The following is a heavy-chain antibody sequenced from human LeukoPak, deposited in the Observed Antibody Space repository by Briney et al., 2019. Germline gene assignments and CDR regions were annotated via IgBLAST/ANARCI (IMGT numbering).Heavy chain of an antibody. V-gene: IGHV3-53*01. CDR2: IYSGGAI. CDR1: GFAVGSNY. D-gene: IGHD1-1*01. Sequence: GGSLRLSCVASGFAVGSNYMSWVRQAPGKGLEWVSLIYSGGAIRYADSVRGRFTISRDNSKNTVYLQMNSLRAEDTVDYYCAKRSTGYYFDSWGQGTLVTVSS. J-gene: IGHJ4*02. CDR3: AKRSTGYYFDS.